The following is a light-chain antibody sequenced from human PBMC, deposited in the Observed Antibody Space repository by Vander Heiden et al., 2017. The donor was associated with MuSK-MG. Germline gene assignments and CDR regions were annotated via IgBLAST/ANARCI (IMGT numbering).Light chain of an antibody. CDR2: GAS. CDR1: QSVRDK. V-gene: IGKV3-15*01. CDR3: QQEDYCLVT. Sequence: EIVMTQSPATLSVSPGERATLSCRASQSVRDKLAWYQQKRGQAPRLLIYGASTRATGTPARFSGSGSGTEFSLTISSLQSEDFAIYYCQQEDYCLVTFGGGTKVEIK. J-gene: IGKJ4*01.